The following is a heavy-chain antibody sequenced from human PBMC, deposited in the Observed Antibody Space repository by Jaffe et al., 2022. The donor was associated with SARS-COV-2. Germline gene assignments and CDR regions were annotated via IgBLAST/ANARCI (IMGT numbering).Heavy chain of an antibody. D-gene: IGHD1-7*01. V-gene: IGHV4-59*01. Sequence: QVQLQESGPGLVKPSETLSLTCTVSGGSISSYYWSWIRQPPGKGLEWIGYIYYSGSTNYNPSLKSRVTISVDTSKNQFSLKLSSVTAADTAVYYCARWYNWNYEAGSPFDPWGQGTLVTVSS. CDR3: ARWYNWNYEAGSPFDP. CDR2: IYYSGST. CDR1: GGSISSYY. J-gene: IGHJ5*02.